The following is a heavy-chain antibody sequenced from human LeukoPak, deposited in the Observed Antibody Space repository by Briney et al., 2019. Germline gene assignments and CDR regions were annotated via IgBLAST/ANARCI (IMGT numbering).Heavy chain of an antibody. CDR1: GFTFRNYN. V-gene: IGHV3-21*01. CDR3: ARQRGYCSSGVCRGWFDP. D-gene: IGHD2-8*01. J-gene: IGHJ5*02. CDR2: ISESSSYI. Sequence: KPGGSLRLSCAASGFTFRNYNMNWVRQAPGKGLEWVSSISESSSYIQYADSLKGRFAISRDNAKNSLYLQMSSLRAEDTAVYYCARQRGYCSSGVCRGWFDPWGQGTLVTVSS.